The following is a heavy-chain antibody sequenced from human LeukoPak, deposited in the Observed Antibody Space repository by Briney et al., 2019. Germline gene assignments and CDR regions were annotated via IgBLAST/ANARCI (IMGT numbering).Heavy chain of an antibody. D-gene: IGHD3-10*01. Sequence: SVKVSCKASGGTFSSYAISWVRQAPGQGLEWMGGIIPIFGTANYAQKFQGRVTITAGESTSTAYMELSSLRSEDTAVYYCARDAWFGELSPPGYNWFDPWGQGTLVAVSS. J-gene: IGHJ5*02. V-gene: IGHV1-69*13. CDR2: IIPIFGTA. CDR3: ARDAWFGELSPPGYNWFDP. CDR1: GGTFSSYA.